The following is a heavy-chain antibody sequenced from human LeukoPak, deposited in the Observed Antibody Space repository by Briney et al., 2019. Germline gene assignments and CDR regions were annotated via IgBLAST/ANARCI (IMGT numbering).Heavy chain of an antibody. CDR3: VRHTWRSPGDY. CDR1: GFTFSSYW. Sequence: PGGSLRLSCAASGFTFSSYWMTWVRQAPGKGLEWMANIRDDGSDKYYVDSVKGRFTISRDNAQNTLLLQMDSLRVEDTAVYYCVRHTWRSPGDYWGQGTLVTVST. V-gene: IGHV3-7*01. CDR2: IRDDGSDK. J-gene: IGHJ4*02. D-gene: IGHD3-3*01.